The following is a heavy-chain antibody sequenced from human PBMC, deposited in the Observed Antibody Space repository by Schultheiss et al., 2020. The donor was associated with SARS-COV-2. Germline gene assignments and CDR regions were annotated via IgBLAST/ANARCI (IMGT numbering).Heavy chain of an antibody. D-gene: IGHD4-17*01. J-gene: IGHJ6*04. V-gene: IGHV4-39*07. CDR3: AREGNGDYDPLGV. CDR2: INHSGST. CDR1: GGSISSGGYY. Sequence: SETLSLTCTVSGGSISSGGYYWSWIRQPPGKGLEWIGEINHSGSTNYNPSLKSRVTISVDTSKNQFSLKLSSVTAADTAVYYCAREGNGDYDPLGVWGKGTTVTVSS.